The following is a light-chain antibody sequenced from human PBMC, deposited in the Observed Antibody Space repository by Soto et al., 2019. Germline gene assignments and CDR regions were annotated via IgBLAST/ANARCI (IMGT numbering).Light chain of an antibody. Sequence: DIQVTQSPPTLSASVGDRVTITCRASQAISTWMAWYQQKPGKAPNLLIYDASSLQTGVPSRFSGSGSGTEFTLTISSLQPDDFATYYCQQYSSYWTFGQGTKVDIK. J-gene: IGKJ1*01. V-gene: IGKV1-5*01. CDR2: DAS. CDR3: QQYSSYWT. CDR1: QAISTW.